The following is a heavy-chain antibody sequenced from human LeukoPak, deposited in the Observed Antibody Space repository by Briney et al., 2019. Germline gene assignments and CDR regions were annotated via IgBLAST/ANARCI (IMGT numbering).Heavy chain of an antibody. CDR2: ISGSGGST. Sequence: GGSLRLSCAASGFTFSSYAMSWVRQAPRKGLEWVSAISGSGGSTYYADSVKGRFTISRDNSKNTLYLQMNSLRAEDTAVYYCAKKGPDFWSGYFPFDYWGQGTLVTVSS. D-gene: IGHD3-3*01. CDR3: AKKGPDFWSGYFPFDY. CDR1: GFTFSSYA. J-gene: IGHJ4*02. V-gene: IGHV3-23*01.